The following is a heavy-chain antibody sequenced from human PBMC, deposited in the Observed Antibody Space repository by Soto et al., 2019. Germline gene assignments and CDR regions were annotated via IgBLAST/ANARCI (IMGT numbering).Heavy chain of an antibody. CDR1: GDTFTNYA. Sequence: QVQLVQSGAEVKKPGSSVKVSCKASGDTFTNYAISWVRQAPGQGLEWMGGIIPFYGTAHYAQKFQDRVTIIADTSTSTADMELSSLRPEDTAVYYCARDLGGCGAGSCRYNWLDSWGQGTLVTVSS. V-gene: IGHV1-69*06. CDR2: IIPFYGTA. D-gene: IGHD2-15*01. J-gene: IGHJ5*01. CDR3: ARDLGGCGAGSCRYNWLDS.